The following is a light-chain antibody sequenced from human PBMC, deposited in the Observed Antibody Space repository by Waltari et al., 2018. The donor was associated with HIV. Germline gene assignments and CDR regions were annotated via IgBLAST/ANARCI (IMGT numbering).Light chain of an antibody. CDR2: EVT. CDR1: SSDIGGYNY. CDR3: SSYAPTNNFYVL. V-gene: IGLV2-8*01. J-gene: IGLJ2*01. Sequence: QSALTQPPSASGSHGQSVTISCTGTSSDIGGYNYVSWYQQHPGKAPKLLMTEVTKRPSGVPDRFSGSKSGNTASLTVSGLQAEDEAHYYCSSYAPTNNFYVLFGGGTALTVL.